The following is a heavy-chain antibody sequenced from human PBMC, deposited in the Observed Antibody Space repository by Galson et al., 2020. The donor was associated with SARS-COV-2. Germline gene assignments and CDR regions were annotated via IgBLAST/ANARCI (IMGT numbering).Heavy chain of an antibody. D-gene: IGHD3-9*01. CDR3: ARGGAVRYFDWLLSYYYYYMDV. CDR1: GGSISSHY. V-gene: IGHV4-59*11. Sequence: SETLSLTCTVSGGSISSHYWSWIRQPPGKGLEWIGYIYYSGSTNYNPSLKSRVTISVDTSKNQFSLKLSSVTAADTAVYYCARGGAVRYFDWLLSYYYYYMDVWGKGTTVTVSS. J-gene: IGHJ6*03. CDR2: IYYSGST.